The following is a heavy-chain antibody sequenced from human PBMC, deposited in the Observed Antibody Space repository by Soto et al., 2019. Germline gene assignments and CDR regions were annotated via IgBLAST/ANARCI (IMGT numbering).Heavy chain of an antibody. CDR3: ARDRGVVPAAIRFEY. J-gene: IGHJ4*02. CDR1: GFTFSSYE. D-gene: IGHD2-2*01. V-gene: IGHV3-48*03. CDR2: SSRSGSTI. Sequence: GGSLRLSCAASGFTFSSYEMNCVRQAPGKGLEGVSYSSRSGSTIYYADSVNGRFTISIDNAKNSLYLQINSLRAEDTAVYYCARDRGVVPAAIRFEYWGQGTLVTVSS.